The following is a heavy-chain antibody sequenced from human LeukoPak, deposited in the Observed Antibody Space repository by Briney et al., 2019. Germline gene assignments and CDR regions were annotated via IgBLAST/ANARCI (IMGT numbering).Heavy chain of an antibody. CDR1: GGSISSGGYY. CDR2: IYYSGST. Sequence: SHTLSLTCTVSGGSISSGGYYWSWIRQHPGKGLEWIGYIYYSGSTYYNPSLKSRVTISVDTSKNQFSLKLSSVTAADTAVYYCARDTFGGMDVWGQGTTVTVSS. CDR3: ARDTFGGMDV. D-gene: IGHD3-10*01. J-gene: IGHJ6*02. V-gene: IGHV4-31*03.